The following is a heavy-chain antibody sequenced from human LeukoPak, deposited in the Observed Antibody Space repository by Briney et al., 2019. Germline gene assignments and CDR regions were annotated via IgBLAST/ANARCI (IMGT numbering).Heavy chain of an antibody. CDR1: GFTFSSYY. Sequence: GGSLRLSCAASGFTFSSYYMNWVRQAPGKGLEWVSLIFSHGETSYADSVKGRFTISRDNSKNTLYLQMNGLRVEDTAVYYCARDPPAVSINTYAWGQGTLVTVSS. CDR2: IFSHGET. CDR3: ARDPPAVSINTYA. V-gene: IGHV3-66*01. D-gene: IGHD2-8*01. J-gene: IGHJ4*02.